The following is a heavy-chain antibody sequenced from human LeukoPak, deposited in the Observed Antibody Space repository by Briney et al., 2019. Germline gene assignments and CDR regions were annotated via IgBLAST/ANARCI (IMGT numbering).Heavy chain of an antibody. CDR1: GGSISGSSYY. CDR2: IYYSGST. D-gene: IGHD1-26*01. J-gene: IGHJ5*02. Sequence: PSETLSLTCTVSGGSISGSSYYWGWIRQPPGKGLEWIGSIYYSGSTYYNPSLKSRVTISVDTSKNQFSLKLSSVTAADTAVYYCGAEWELLFGPTSRFDPWGQGTLVTVSS. V-gene: IGHV4-39*07. CDR3: GAEWELLFGPTSRFDP.